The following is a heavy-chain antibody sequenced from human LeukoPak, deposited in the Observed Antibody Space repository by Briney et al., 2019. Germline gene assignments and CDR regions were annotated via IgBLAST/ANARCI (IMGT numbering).Heavy chain of an antibody. CDR2: INPSGGST. CDR3: ARVGYYYDSSGYYFFDY. V-gene: IGHV1-46*01. D-gene: IGHD3-22*01. CDR1: GYTFTSYY. J-gene: IGHJ4*02. Sequence: ASVKVSCKASGYTFTSYYMHWVRQAPGQGLEWMGIINPSGGSTSYAQKFQGRVTMTRDTSTSTVYMELSSLRSEDTAVYHCARVGYYYDSSGYYFFDYWGQGTLVTVSS.